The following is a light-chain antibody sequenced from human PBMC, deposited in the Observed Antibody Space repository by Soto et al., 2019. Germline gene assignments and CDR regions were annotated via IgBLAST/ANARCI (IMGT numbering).Light chain of an antibody. V-gene: IGKV1-39*01. J-gene: IGKJ4*02. Sequence: DIQTTQSPSSLSASVGDRVTITCRASQRINTYMNWYQHKPGKAPNLLLFPPSTLQSGGPSRFSGSGAGTDFTPTISSLLHEDVATDYCRQSYSIPLTFGGGTKVDNK. CDR3: RQSYSIPLT. CDR1: QRINTY. CDR2: PPS.